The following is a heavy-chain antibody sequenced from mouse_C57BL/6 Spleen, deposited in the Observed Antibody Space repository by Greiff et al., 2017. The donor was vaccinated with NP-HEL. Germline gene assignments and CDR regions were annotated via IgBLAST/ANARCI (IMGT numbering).Heavy chain of an antibody. Sequence: EVHLVESGGGLVQPGGSLKLSCAASGIDFSRYWMSWVRRAPGKGLEWIGEINPDSSTINYAPSLKDKFIISRDNAKNTLYLQMSKVRSEDTALYYCARPGYYGSRYYYAMDYWGQGTSVTVSS. CDR1: GIDFSRYW. D-gene: IGHD1-1*01. J-gene: IGHJ4*01. CDR2: INPDSSTI. CDR3: ARPGYYGSRYYYAMDY. V-gene: IGHV4-1*01.